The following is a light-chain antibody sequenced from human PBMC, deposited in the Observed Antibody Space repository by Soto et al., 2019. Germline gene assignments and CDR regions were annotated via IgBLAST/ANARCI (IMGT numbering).Light chain of an antibody. J-gene: IGLJ2*01. Sequence: QSALTQPASVSGSPGQSITISCTGTSSDVGGYNYVSWYQQHPGKAPKLMIYDVSNRPSGVSNRFSGSKSGNTASLTISGLRAEDETDYYYSSYTSSSVVFGGGTKLTVL. V-gene: IGLV2-14*01. CDR3: SSYTSSSVV. CDR1: SSDVGGYNY. CDR2: DVS.